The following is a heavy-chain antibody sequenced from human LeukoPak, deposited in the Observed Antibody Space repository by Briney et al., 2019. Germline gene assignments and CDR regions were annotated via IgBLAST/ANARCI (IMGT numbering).Heavy chain of an antibody. CDR1: GYTFINYG. J-gene: IGHJ3*02. CDR3: ARDTVTPRLWGAFDI. CDR2: ISAYNSAYNGNT. Sequence: ASVKVSCKASGYTFINYGITWVRQAPGQGLEWMGWISAYNSAYNGNTHYAQKLQGRVTMTTDTSTNTGYMELRSLRSDDTAVYYCARDTVTPRLWGAFDIWGQGTMVTVSS. D-gene: IGHD4-17*01. V-gene: IGHV1-18*01.